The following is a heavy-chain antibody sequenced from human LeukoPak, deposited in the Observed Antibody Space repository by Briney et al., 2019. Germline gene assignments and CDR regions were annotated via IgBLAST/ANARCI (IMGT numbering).Heavy chain of an antibody. D-gene: IGHD2-8*01. Sequence: PSVTLSLTCGVSGGSISNTNWWSWARQPPGEGMEWIGEFTLTGLTHYNPSLESRATVSLDKSKNQLSLNLTSVTAADTAVYYCSRENGAFSPFGYWGQGTLVT. CDR3: SRENGAFSPFGY. J-gene: IGHJ4*02. CDR2: FTLTGLT. CDR1: GGSISNTNW. V-gene: IGHV4-4*02.